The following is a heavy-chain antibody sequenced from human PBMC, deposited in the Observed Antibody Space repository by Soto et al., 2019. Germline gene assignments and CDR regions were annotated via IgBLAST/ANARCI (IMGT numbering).Heavy chain of an antibody. CDR2: MYHDGNT. CDR3: ARESYSGYHSYDY. CDR1: GYSISSGCF. J-gene: IGHJ4*02. D-gene: IGHD5-12*01. Sequence: SETLSLTCAVSGYSISSGCFWGWIRQPPGKRLEWIANMYHDGNTHYNPSLKSRVTMSVDTSKNQFSLKLNSGTAADTAVYYCARESYSGYHSYDYWGQGILVTSPQ. V-gene: IGHV4-38-2*02.